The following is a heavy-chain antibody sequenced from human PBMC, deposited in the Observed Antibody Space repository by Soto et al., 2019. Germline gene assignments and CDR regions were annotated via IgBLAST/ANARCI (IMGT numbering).Heavy chain of an antibody. CDR1: GGSISSGGYY. CDR2: IYYSGST. Sequence: SETLSLTCTVSGGSISSGGYYWSWIRQHPGKGLEWIGYIYYSGSTYYNPSLKSRVTISVDTSKNQFSLKLSSVTAADTAVYYCARSPATTLSTMNWFDPWGQGTLVTVSS. CDR3: ARSPATTLSTMNWFDP. V-gene: IGHV4-31*03. J-gene: IGHJ5*02. D-gene: IGHD4-17*01.